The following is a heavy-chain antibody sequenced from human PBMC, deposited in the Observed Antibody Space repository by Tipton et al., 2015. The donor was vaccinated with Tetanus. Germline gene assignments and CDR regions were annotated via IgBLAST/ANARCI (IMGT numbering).Heavy chain of an antibody. CDR1: GFTFSGYS. V-gene: IGHV3-74*01. CDR2: INSDGSST. D-gene: IGHD3-10*01. Sequence: SLRLFCAASGFTFSGYSMNWVRQAPGKGLVWVSRINSDGSSTSYADSVKGRFTISRDNAKNTLYLQMNSLRAEDTAVYYCARDNGPMARGVYGMDVWGQGTTVTVSS. J-gene: IGHJ6*02. CDR3: ARDNGPMARGVYGMDV.